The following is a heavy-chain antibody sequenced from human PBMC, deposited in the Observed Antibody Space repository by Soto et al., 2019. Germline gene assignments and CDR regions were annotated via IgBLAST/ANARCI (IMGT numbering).Heavy chain of an antibody. Sequence: QVQLVESGGGVVQPGMSLTLTCAASGFTFSGRGMHWARQAPGKGLEWLALIWVDGSRTYYADSVKGRVTTSRDNSKYTLYLQMNSLTADDTGIYYCAPEGDCVGGSCWSDFWGQGTLLTVSS. CDR3: APEGDCVGGSCWSDF. J-gene: IGHJ5*01. D-gene: IGHD2-15*01. CDR1: GFTFSGRG. CDR2: IWVDGSRT. V-gene: IGHV3-33*01.